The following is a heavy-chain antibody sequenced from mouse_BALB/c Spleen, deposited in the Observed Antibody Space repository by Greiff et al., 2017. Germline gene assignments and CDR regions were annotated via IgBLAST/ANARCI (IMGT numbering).Heavy chain of an antibody. CDR3: ARHFNDYDGGYFDY. J-gene: IGHJ2*01. CDR1: GFTFSSYT. D-gene: IGHD2-4*01. Sequence: DVQLVESGGGLVQPGGSRKLSCAASGFTFSSYTMSWVRQTPEKRLEWVAYISNGGGSTYYPDTVKGRFTISRDNAKNTLYLQMSSLKSEDTAMYYCARHFNDYDGGYFDYWGQGTTLTVSS. V-gene: IGHV5-12-2*01. CDR2: ISNGGGST.